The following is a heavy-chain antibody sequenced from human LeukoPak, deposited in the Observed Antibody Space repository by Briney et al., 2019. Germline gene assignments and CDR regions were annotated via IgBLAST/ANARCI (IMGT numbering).Heavy chain of an antibody. J-gene: IGHJ4*02. V-gene: IGHV1-69*13. Sequence: ASVKVSCKASGGTFSSYAISWVRQAPGQGLEWMGGIIPILGTANYAQKFQGRVTITADESTSTAYMELSSLRSEDTAVYYCARGGYSYGSNFDYWGQGTLVTVSS. CDR2: IIPILGTA. CDR3: ARGGYSYGSNFDY. CDR1: GGTFSSYA. D-gene: IGHD5-18*01.